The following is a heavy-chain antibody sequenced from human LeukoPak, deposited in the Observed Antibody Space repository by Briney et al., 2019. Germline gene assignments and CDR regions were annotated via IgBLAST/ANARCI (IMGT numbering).Heavy chain of an antibody. J-gene: IGHJ4*02. V-gene: IGHV3-23*01. CDR1: GSIFSNYA. Sequence: GGSLKLSCAASGSIFSNYAMSWVRQAPGKGLEWVSAISRSGGSTYYADSVKGRFTISRDNSKNTLYLQMNSLGAEDTAVYFCARGGGDYCFDYWGQGALVTVSS. CDR2: ISRSGGST. CDR3: ARGGGDYCFDY. D-gene: IGHD2-21*02.